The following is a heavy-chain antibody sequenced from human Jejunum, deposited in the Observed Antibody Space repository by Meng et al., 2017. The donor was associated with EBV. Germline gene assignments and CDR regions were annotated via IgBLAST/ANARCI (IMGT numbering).Heavy chain of an antibody. CDR2: ICFSDYT. D-gene: IGHD4-17*01. CDR3: AMGPDYAKSGY. V-gene: IGHV4-39*01. J-gene: IGHJ4*02. CDR1: GGSISSSISC. Sequence: QLQLEESAPRLVKPSETLSPTCTVSGGSISSSISCWGWIRQPPGKGLEWIGSICFSDYTYHNPSLKSRVTISADTSKNQFSLSLTSVTAADTAVYYCAMGPDYAKSGYWGQGTLVTVSS.